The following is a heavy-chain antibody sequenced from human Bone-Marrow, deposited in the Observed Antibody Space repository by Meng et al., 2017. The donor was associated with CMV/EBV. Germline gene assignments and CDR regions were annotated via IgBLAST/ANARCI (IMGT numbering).Heavy chain of an antibody. CDR3: AAWEVVAWGNYYYGMDV. CDR2: ISSSGSTI. J-gene: IGHJ6*02. D-gene: IGHD2-15*01. V-gene: IGHV3-48*03. CDR1: GFTFSSYE. Sequence: GESLKISCAASGFTFSSYEMNWVRQVPGKGLEWVSYISSSGSTIYYADSVKGRFTISRDNAKNSLYLQMNSLRAEDTAVYYCAAWEVVAWGNYYYGMDVWGQGTTVTVSS.